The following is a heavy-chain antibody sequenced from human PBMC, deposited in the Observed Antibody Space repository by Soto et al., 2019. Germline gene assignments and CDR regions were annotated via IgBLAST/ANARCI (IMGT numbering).Heavy chain of an antibody. Sequence: QLQLQESGSGLVKPSQTLSLTCAVSGGSISSGGYSWSWIRQPPGKGLEWIGYSYHSGSTYYNPSLKSRVTIAVDRSKNQFCLKLSSVTAADTAVYYCARDGPLAARGYYGMDVWGQGTTVTVSS. J-gene: IGHJ6*02. CDR3: ARDGPLAARGYYGMDV. CDR1: GGSISSGGYS. V-gene: IGHV4-30-2*01. CDR2: SYHSGST. D-gene: IGHD6-6*01.